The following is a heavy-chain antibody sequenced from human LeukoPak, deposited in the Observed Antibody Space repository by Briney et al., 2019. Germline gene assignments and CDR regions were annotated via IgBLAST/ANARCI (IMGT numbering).Heavy chain of an antibody. Sequence: SVKVSCKASGGTFSSYAISWVRQAPGQGLEWMGGIIPIFGTANYAQKFQGRVTMTEDTSTDTAYMELSSLRSEDTAVYYCATDARGLRYFDWSRVLDYWGQGTLVTVSS. CDR1: GGTFSSYA. D-gene: IGHD3-9*01. J-gene: IGHJ4*02. V-gene: IGHV1-69*06. CDR2: IIPIFGTA. CDR3: ATDARGLRYFDWSRVLDY.